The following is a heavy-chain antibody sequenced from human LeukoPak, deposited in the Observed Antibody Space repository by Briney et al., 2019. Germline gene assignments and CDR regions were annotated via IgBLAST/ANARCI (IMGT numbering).Heavy chain of an antibody. CDR1: GYTFTSYG. V-gene: IGHV1-18*01. CDR3: ARVGQQTYYYDSSGDGGDY. CDR2: ISAYNGST. D-gene: IGHD3-22*01. Sequence: GASVKVSCKASGYTFTSYGISWVRQAPGQGLEWMGWISAYNGSTNYAQKLRGRVTMTTDTSTSTAYMELRSLRSDDTAVYYCARVGQQTYYYDSSGDGGDYWGQGTLVTVSS. J-gene: IGHJ4*02.